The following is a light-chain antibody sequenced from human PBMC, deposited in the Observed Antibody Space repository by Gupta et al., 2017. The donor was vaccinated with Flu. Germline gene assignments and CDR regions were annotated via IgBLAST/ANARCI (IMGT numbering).Light chain of an antibody. V-gene: IGKV1-5*03. CDR3: QQYKSYPLT. CDR2: KAS. Sequence: DIQMTQSPSTLSASVGDRVTITCRASQSFSTWLAWYQQKPGKAPRLLIYKASKLESGVPSRFSASGSGTEFTLTISSLQPDDFATYYCQQYKSYPLTFGGGTKVEIK. J-gene: IGKJ4*01. CDR1: QSFSTW.